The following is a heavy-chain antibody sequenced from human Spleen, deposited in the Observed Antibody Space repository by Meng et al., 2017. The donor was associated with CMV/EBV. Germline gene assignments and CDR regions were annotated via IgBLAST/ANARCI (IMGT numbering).Heavy chain of an antibody. CDR2: ISPSART. CDR3: ARGRTDFDS. D-gene: IGHD1-1*01. CDR1: RGSLTDYS. Sequence: LSLPCALSRGSLTDYSWSWIRQSPEKGLEWIGGISPSARTNYNPSLKRRVTISVDTSSNQFFLKVTSVTAADTAVYYCARGRTDFDSWGQGTLVTVSS. V-gene: IGHV4-34*01. J-gene: IGHJ4*02.